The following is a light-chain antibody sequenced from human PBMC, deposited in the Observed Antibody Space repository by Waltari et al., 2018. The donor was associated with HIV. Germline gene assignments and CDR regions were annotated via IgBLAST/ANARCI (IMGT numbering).Light chain of an antibody. CDR1: QSVTRS. Sequence: EIVLTQSPVTLSLSPGERATLSCRASQSVTRSLAWYQQKPGQAPRLLIYYASNRATGIPARFSGTGSGTDFTLTISSLEPEDFAVYYCHQRSNWPRTFGQGTTLEIK. J-gene: IGKJ2*01. CDR3: HQRSNWPRT. CDR2: YAS. V-gene: IGKV3-11*01.